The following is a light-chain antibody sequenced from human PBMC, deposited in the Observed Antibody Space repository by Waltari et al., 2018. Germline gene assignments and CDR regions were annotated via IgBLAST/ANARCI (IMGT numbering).Light chain of an antibody. Sequence: DIQMTQSPSSLSASVGDRVTIHCRESQSINRYLNWYQQKRGKAPNLLIFAASTLQSGVPSRFSGRRSGTEFTLNISNLQPEDFATYYCQQSYSSPRIFGQGTKLEIK. CDR2: AAS. CDR3: QQSYSSPRI. V-gene: IGKV1-39*01. CDR1: QSINRY. J-gene: IGKJ2*01.